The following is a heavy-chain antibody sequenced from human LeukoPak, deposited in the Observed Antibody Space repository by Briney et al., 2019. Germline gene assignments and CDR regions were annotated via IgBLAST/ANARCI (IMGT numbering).Heavy chain of an antibody. CDR2: IIPILGIA. V-gene: IGHV1-69*04. D-gene: IGHD3-10*01. CDR1: GGTFSSYA. J-gene: IGHJ3*02. CDR3: AREIGEWSRDAFDI. Sequence: SVKVSCKASGGTFSSYAISWVRQAPGQGLGWMGRIIPILGIANYAQKFQGRATITADKSTSTAYMELSSLRSEDTAVYYCAREIGEWSRDAFDIWGQGTMVTVSS.